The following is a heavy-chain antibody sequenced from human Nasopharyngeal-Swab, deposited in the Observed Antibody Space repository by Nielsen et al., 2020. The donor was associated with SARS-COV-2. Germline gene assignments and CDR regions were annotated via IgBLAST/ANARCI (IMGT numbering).Heavy chain of an antibody. V-gene: IGHV1-46*01. J-gene: IGHJ6*02. Sequence: CARDAPGLGCIWLGVINPSGGSTSYAQKFQGRVTMTRDTSTSTVYMELSSLRSEDTAVYYCARGKDSSSSSRIWGYYGMDVWGQGTTVTVSS. CDR3: ARGKDSSSSSRIWGYYGMDV. CDR2: INPSGGST. D-gene: IGHD6-6*01.